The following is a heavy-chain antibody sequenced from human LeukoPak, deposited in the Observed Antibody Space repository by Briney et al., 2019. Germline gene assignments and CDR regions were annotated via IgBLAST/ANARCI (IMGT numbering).Heavy chain of an antibody. V-gene: IGHV4-59*01. CDR3: ARLRHGYCSSTSCYRDAFDI. CDR1: GGSISSYY. D-gene: IGHD2-2*01. Sequence: SETLSLTCTVSGGSISSYYWSCIRQPPGKGLEWIGYIYYSGSTNYNPSLKSRVTISVDTSKNQLSLKLSSLTAADTAVYYCARLRHGYCSSTSCYRDAFDIWGQGTMVTVSS. CDR2: IYYSGST. J-gene: IGHJ3*02.